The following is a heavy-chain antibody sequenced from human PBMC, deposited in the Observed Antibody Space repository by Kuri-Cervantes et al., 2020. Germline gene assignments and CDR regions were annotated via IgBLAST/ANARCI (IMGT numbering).Heavy chain of an antibody. CDR3: ARGVSSWLDYYYYYYMDV. D-gene: IGHD6-13*01. V-gene: IGHV4-30-4*02. J-gene: IGHJ6*03. CDR2: IYYSGST. Sequence: SETLSLTCTVSGGSISSGDYYWSWIRQPPGKGLEWIGYIYYSGSTYYNPSLKSRVTISVDTSKNQFSLKLSSVTAADTAVYYCARGVSSWLDYYYYYYMDVWGKGTTVTVSS. CDR1: GGSISSGDYY.